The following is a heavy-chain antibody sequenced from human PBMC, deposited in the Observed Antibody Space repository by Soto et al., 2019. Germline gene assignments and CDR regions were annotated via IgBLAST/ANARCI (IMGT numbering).Heavy chain of an antibody. CDR1: GDTFNFYS. D-gene: IGHD3-10*01. CDR3: ATSYGSGSRAFDF. CDR2: VNPILSMS. J-gene: IGHJ4*02. Sequence: QVQLVQSGAEVKRPGSSVKVSCKASGDTFNFYSINWVRQAPGLGLEWMGRVNPILSMSNYAQRFQGRVTMTADKSPSTAYMELSGLRSEDTAIDYCATSYGSGSRAFDFWGQGALVTVSS. V-gene: IGHV1-69*04.